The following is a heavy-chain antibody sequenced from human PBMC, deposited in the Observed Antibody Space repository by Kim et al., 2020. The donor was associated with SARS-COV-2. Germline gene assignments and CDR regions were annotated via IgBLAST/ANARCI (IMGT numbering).Heavy chain of an antibody. CDR3: ARGPHYYGSGSYLKNYFDY. CDR2: IWYDGSNK. D-gene: IGHD3-10*01. V-gene: IGHV3-33*01. Sequence: GGSLRLSCAASGFTFSSYGMHWVRQAPGKGLEWLAVIWYDGSNKYYADSVKGRFTISRDNSKNTLYLQMNSLRAEDTAVYYCARGPHYYGSGSYLKNYFDYWGQGTLVTVSS. CDR1: GFTFSSYG. J-gene: IGHJ4*02.